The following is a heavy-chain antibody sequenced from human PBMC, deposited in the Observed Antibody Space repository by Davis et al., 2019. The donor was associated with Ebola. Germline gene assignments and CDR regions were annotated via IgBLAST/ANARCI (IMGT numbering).Heavy chain of an antibody. V-gene: IGHV5-51*01. CDR2: IYPGDSDT. D-gene: IGHD3-3*01. J-gene: IGHJ4*02. CDR1: GYSFPSFW. Sequence: TVSCKGSGYSFPSFWIGWVRQMPGKGLAWMGIIYPGDSDTRYSPSFQGQVTLPPDRSISTAYLQWSSLTASDTAMYYCATAQHARGYPYYLDYWGQGTLVTVSS. CDR3: ATAQHARGYPYYLDY.